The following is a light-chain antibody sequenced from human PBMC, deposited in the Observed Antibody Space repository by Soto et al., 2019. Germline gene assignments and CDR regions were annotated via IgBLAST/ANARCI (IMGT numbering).Light chain of an antibody. CDR2: GAS. V-gene: IGKV3-20*01. CDR1: QSVSSSY. Sequence: IVLTQSPGTLSLSPGERATLSCRASQSVSSSYLAWYQQKPGQAPRLLIYGASSRATGIPDRFSGSGSGTDFTLTISRLEPEDFAVYYCQQYGSSTQTFGQGTKVDIX. CDR3: QQYGSSTQT. J-gene: IGKJ1*01.